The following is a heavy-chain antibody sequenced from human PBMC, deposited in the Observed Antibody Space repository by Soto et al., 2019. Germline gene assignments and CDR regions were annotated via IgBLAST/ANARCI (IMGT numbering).Heavy chain of an antibody. CDR1: GDTFNNRT. Sequence: QVQLVQSGAEVKKPGSSVKISCTASGDTFNNRTFTWVRRATGQGLDWMGLFIPLLAASNYAEKFQDRATITADKSTNTAYLELSGLKSEDSAIYYCASGKTQMTQDRMGFYYYMDVWGKGTTVTVSS. CDR2: FIPLLAAS. J-gene: IGHJ6*03. V-gene: IGHV1-69*08. D-gene: IGHD2-15*01. CDR3: ASGKTQMTQDRMGFYYYMDV.